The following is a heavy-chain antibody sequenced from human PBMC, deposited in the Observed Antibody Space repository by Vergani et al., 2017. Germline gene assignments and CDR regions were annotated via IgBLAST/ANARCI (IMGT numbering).Heavy chain of an antibody. CDR3: ARGGYCSSTSCYLAYWFDP. Sequence: QVQLQESGPGLVKPSETLSLTCTVSGGSISSYYWTWIRQPPGKGLEWIGNIYYTGSTNYNPSLQSRVTMSVDTSNNQFSLRLSSVTAADTAVYYCARGGYCSSTSCYLAYWFDPWGQGTLVTVSS. V-gene: IGHV4-59*01. CDR2: IYYTGST. CDR1: GGSISSYY. D-gene: IGHD2-2*01. J-gene: IGHJ5*02.